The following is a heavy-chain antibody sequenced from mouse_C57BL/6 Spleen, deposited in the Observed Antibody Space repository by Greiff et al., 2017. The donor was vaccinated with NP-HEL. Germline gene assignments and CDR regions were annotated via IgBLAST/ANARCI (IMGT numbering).Heavy chain of an antibody. CDR1: GYTFTDYE. CDR3: TRRGSGAMDY. V-gene: IGHV1-15*01. CDR2: IAPETGGT. J-gene: IGHJ4*01. Sequence: VQLQQSGAELVRPGASVTLSCKASGYTFTDYEMHWVKQTPVHGLEWIGAIAPETGGTAYNQKFKGKAILTADKSSSTAYMELRSLTSEDSSVDYCTRRGSGAMDYWGQGTSVTVSS.